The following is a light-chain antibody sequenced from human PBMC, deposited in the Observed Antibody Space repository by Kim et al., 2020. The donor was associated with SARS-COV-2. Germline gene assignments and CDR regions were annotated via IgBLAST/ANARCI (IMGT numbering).Light chain of an antibody. J-gene: IGLJ3*02. CDR2: EVN. CDR1: SSDVGGYDL. V-gene: IGLV2-23*02. Sequence: GQSITISCAGTSSDVGGYDLVSWFQQHPGKAPKLMIYEVNKRPSGISNRFSGSKSGNTASLTISGLRTEDEADYYCCSHAGDITWVFGGGTKLTVL. CDR3: CSHAGDITWV.